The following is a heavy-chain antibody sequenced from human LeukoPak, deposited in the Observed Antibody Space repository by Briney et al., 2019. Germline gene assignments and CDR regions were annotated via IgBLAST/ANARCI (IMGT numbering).Heavy chain of an antibody. CDR3: AREGLSTQPNDY. V-gene: IGHV3-74*01. CDR2: INSDGSST. D-gene: IGHD6-13*01. J-gene: IGHJ4*02. CDR1: GFTFSSYW. Sequence: PGGSLRLSCAASGFTFSSYWMHWVRQAPGKGLVWVSRINSDGSSTSYADSVKGRFTISRDNAKNTLYLQMNSLRAEDTAVYYCAREGLSTQPNDYWGQGTLVTVSS.